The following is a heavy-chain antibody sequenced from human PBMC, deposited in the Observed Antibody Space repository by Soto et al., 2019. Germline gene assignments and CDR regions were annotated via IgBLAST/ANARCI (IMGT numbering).Heavy chain of an antibody. CDR1: GGSMIAYY. D-gene: IGHD6-13*01. J-gene: IGHJ4*02. V-gene: IGHV4-59*01. Sequence: SETLSLTCTVSGGSMIAYYWNWMRQPPGKGLQWIGYTYYSGSTTYNPSLKSRVTISVDSSKNQFSLKLDSVTPADTAVYYCARLRGKAGKRYFDYWGPGTLVTVSS. CDR3: ARLRGKAGKRYFDY. CDR2: TYYSGST.